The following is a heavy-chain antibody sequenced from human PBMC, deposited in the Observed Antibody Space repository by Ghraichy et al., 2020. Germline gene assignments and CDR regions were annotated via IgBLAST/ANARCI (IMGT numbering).Heavy chain of an antibody. CDR2: IYGGGTT. Sequence: GGSLRLSCAASEFTVSSSYMSWVRQAPGKGLEWVSIIYGGGTTFYADSVKGRFTISRHNSKNTLYLQMNSLRHEDTAVYFCVIALKYYYDSSGHQNYYYYGMDVWGQGTTVTVSS. D-gene: IGHD3-22*01. J-gene: IGHJ6*02. CDR1: EFTVSSSY. CDR3: VIALKYYYDSSGHQNYYYYGMDV. V-gene: IGHV3-53*04.